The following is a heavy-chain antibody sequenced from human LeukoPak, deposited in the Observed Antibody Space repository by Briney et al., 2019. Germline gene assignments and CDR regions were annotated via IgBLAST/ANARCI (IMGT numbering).Heavy chain of an antibody. Sequence: GSVQFSCHASGYTFINYGISWVRQATGQGLEWMGWISPYNGGTDYAQKVQGRVTITTHTSTSTAYMELRSLTSDDTAVYYCARGSGSYYYFDYWGQGSLVTVSS. D-gene: IGHD1-26*01. J-gene: IGHJ4*02. CDR2: ISPYNGGT. CDR1: GYTFINYG. CDR3: ARGSGSYYYFDY. V-gene: IGHV1-18*04.